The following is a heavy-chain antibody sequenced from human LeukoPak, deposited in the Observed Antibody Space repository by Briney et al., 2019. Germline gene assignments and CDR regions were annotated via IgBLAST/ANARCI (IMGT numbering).Heavy chain of an antibody. Sequence: GGSLRLSCAASGFTFSSYAMSWVRQAPGKGLEWVSAISGSGGSTYYADSVKGRFTISRDNSKNTLYLKMNSLRAEDTAVYYCAKDGRHYYDSSGYYSEYFQHWGQGTLVTVSS. J-gene: IGHJ1*01. CDR1: GFTFSSYA. CDR3: AKDGRHYYDSSGYYSEYFQH. V-gene: IGHV3-23*01. CDR2: ISGSGGST. D-gene: IGHD3-22*01.